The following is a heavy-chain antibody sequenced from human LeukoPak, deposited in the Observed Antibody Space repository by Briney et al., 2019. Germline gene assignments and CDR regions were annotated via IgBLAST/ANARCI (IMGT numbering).Heavy chain of an antibody. D-gene: IGHD3-10*01. CDR1: GYTFTSYG. CDR2: ISAYNGNT. J-gene: IGHJ4*02. CDR3: ARDLAQIWFGVLQSPNY. Sequence: ASVKDSCKASGYTFTSYGISWVRQAPGQGLEWMGWISAYNGNTNYAQKLQGRVTMTTDTSTSTAYMELRSLRSDDRAVYYCARDLAQIWFGVLQSPNYWGQGTLVTVSS. V-gene: IGHV1-18*04.